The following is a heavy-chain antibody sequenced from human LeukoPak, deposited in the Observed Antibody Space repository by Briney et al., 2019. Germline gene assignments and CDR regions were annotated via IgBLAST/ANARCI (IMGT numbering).Heavy chain of an antibody. D-gene: IGHD3-22*01. Sequence: GGSLRLSCAASGFTFSSYSMNWVRQAPGKGLEWVSSITNSSSYISYADSVKGRFTISRDNAKNSLYLQMNSLRAEDTAVYYCARDFPDSSGYYYSPFGYWGQGTLVTVSS. CDR2: ITNSSSYI. V-gene: IGHV3-21*01. J-gene: IGHJ4*02. CDR1: GFTFSSYS. CDR3: ARDFPDSSGYYYSPFGY.